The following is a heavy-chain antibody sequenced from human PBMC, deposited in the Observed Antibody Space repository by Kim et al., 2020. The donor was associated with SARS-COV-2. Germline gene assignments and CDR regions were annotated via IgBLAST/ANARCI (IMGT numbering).Heavy chain of an antibody. J-gene: IGHJ4*02. V-gene: IGHV6-1*01. CDR3: ARLSAGVTSRDY. D-gene: IGHD3-10*01. Sequence: DYAESVKSRITNRPDTSKNQFSLQLNSVTPEDTAVYYCARLSAGVTSRDYWGQGTLVTVSS.